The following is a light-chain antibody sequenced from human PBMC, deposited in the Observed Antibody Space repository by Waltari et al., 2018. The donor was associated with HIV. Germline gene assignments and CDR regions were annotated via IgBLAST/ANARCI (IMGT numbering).Light chain of an antibody. CDR3: ATWDDILSGYL. CDR2: KDN. J-gene: IGLJ1*01. CDR1: NSNIVSNF. V-gene: IGLV1-47*01. Sequence: QSVPTQPPSASGTPGQRVAISCSGLNSNIVSNFVSWYQQLPGTAPKLLIYKDNQRPSGVPERFSASKSGSSSSLAISGLRSEDEAEYYCATWDDILSGYLFGTGTKVTVL.